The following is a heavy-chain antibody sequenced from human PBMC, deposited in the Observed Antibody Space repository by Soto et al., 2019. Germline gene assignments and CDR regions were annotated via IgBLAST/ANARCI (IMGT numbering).Heavy chain of an antibody. V-gene: IGHV1-69*12. CDR2: IIPIFDTA. CDR3: ARHDCISTSCYYYYYYSMDV. Sequence: QVQLVQSGAEVKKPGSSVKVSCKTSGGTFSSYAISWVRQAPGQGLEWMGGIIPIFDTANYAQKFQGRVTITADETTGTDYMELRILGSEGTAVYYCARHDCISTSCYYYYYYSMDVWGQGTTVTVSS. J-gene: IGHJ6*02. D-gene: IGHD2-2*01. CDR1: GGTFSSYA.